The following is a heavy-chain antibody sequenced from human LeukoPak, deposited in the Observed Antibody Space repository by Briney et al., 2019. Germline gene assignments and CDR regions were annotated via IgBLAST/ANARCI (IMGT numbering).Heavy chain of an antibody. J-gene: IGHJ5*02. V-gene: IGHV4-31*03. CDR1: GGSISSGVYY. CDR2: IYYSGST. CDR3: ARDPRYYDSSGLMS. D-gene: IGHD3-22*01. Sequence: PSQTLSLTCTVSGGSISSGVYYWSWIRQHPGKGLEWIGYIYYSGSTYYNPSLKSRVTISVDTSKNQFSLKLSSVTAADTAVYYCARDPRYYDSSGLMSWGQGTLVTVSS.